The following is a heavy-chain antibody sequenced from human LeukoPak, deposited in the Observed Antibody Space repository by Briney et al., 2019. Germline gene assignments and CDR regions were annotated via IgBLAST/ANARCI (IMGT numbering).Heavy chain of an antibody. CDR1: GFTFSSQW. V-gene: IGHV3-7*01. Sequence: PGGSLRLSCAASGFTFSSQWMSWVRQAPGKGLEWVANVNQGGTEKYYVDSVKGRFTISRDNAENSLYLQMNSLRAEDTAVYYCARNRGDYVSPYYYYYYMDVWGKGTTVTISS. CDR3: ARNRGDYVSPYYYYYYMDV. CDR2: VNQGGTEK. D-gene: IGHD4-17*01. J-gene: IGHJ6*03.